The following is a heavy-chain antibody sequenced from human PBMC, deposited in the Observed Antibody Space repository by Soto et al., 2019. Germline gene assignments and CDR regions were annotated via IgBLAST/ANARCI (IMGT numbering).Heavy chain of an antibody. CDR3: AHRIDILTGYPPSYFFSGMDV. J-gene: IGHJ6*02. CDR1: GFSLSTSGVG. Sequence: QITLKESGPTLVKPTQTLTLTCTFSGFSLSTSGVGVGWIRQPPGKALEWRALIYWDDDKHYSPSPKSRLTTTHDTSKIHGVLKVTNMDPVATATYYCAHRIDILTGYPPSYFFSGMDVWGQGTAVTASS. D-gene: IGHD3-9*01. CDR2: IYWDDDK. V-gene: IGHV2-5*02.